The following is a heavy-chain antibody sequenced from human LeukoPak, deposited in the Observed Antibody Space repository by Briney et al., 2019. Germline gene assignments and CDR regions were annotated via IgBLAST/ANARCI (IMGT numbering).Heavy chain of an antibody. CDR1: GFTVSSNY. J-gene: IGHJ4*02. Sequence: GGSLRLSCAASGFTVSSNYMSWVRQAPGKGLEWVSVIYSGGSTYYADSVKGRFTISRDNSKNTLYLQMNSLRAEDTAVYYCARDFVKLEAGLDYWGQGTLVTVSS. D-gene: IGHD2-15*01. CDR2: IYSGGST. V-gene: IGHV3-66*01. CDR3: ARDFVKLEAGLDY.